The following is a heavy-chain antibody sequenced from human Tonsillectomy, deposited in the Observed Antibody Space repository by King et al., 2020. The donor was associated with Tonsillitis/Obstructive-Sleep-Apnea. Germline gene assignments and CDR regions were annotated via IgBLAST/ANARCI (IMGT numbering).Heavy chain of an antibody. CDR2: ISYDGSDK. D-gene: IGHD2-2*01. CDR1: GFSFSTYA. V-gene: IGHV3-30*04. CDR3: AGEPSAGAPSL. J-gene: IGHJ4*02. Sequence: VQLVESGGGVVQPGGSLRLSCAASGFSFSTYAMHWVRQAPGKGLEWVAVISYDGSDKLYADSVKGRFTISRDSSKKMMYLQMNSLRPKDAAVYFCAGEPSAGAPSLWGQGTLVTVSS.